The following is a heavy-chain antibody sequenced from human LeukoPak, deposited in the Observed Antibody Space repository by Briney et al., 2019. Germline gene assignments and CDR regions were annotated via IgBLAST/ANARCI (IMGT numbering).Heavy chain of an antibody. CDR3: ARHSPPRSGSGSYRKNWFDP. Sequence: SETLSLTCTVSGGSISRSNDYWGWIRQSPGKGLEWIGSIYSNGNTYYNPSLKSRFITSVDTSTNQFSLKMTPVTAACTSVYYCARHSPPRSGSGSYRKNWFDPWGQGTLVTVSS. CDR2: IYSNGNT. V-gene: IGHV4-39*01. CDR1: GGSISRSNDY. D-gene: IGHD3-10*01. J-gene: IGHJ5*02.